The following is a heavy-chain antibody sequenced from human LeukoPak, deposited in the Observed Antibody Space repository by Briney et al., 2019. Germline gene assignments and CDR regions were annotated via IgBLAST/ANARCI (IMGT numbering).Heavy chain of an antibody. CDR3: AKDCSSGWYFFSYFDY. V-gene: IGHV3-23*01. Sequence: GGSLRLSCAASGFTFSSYAMSWVRQAPGKGLEWVSAISGSSGSTYYADSVKGRFTISRDNSKNTLYLQMNSLRAEDTAVYYCAKDCSSGWYFFSYFDYWGQGTLVTVSS. J-gene: IGHJ4*02. CDR1: GFTFSSYA. CDR2: ISGSSGST. D-gene: IGHD6-19*01.